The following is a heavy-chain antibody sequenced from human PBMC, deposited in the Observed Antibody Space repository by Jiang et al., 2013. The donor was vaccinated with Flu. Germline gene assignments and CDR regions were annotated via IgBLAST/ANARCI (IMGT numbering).Heavy chain of an antibody. V-gene: IGHV4-31*03. CDR3: ARHTYSSSSGFDP. CDR1: GGSISSGGYY. J-gene: IGHJ5*02. CDR2: IYYSGST. D-gene: IGHD6-6*01. Sequence: PGLVKPSQTLSLTCTVSGGSISSGGYYWSWIRQHPGKGLEWIGYIYYSGSTYYNPSLKSRVTISVDTSKNQFSLKLSSVTAADTAVYYCARHTYSSSSGFDPWGQGTLVTVSS.